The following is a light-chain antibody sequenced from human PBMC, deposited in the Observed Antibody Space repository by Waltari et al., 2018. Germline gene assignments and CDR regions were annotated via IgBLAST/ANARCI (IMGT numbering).Light chain of an antibody. J-gene: IGLJ2*01. CDR3: HVWDSNSDHVV. CDR1: KIGRTR. Sequence: SYVLTQPPSVSVAPGQTARITCGGNKIGRTRVHWYQQKPGQAPVLVLYDDSDRPSGIPERFSGSNSGNTATLTISRVAAGDEADYYCHVWDSNSDHVVFGGGTKLTVL. V-gene: IGLV3-21*02. CDR2: DDS.